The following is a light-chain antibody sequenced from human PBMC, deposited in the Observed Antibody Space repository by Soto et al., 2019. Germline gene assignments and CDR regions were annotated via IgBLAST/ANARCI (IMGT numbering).Light chain of an antibody. Sequence: EIVLTQSPGTLSLSPGERATLSCRASQSVSRSYLAWYQQKPGQAPRLLIYGPSIRATGIPDRFSGSGSGTDFTLTINRLEPEDFSVYYCQQYGSSPPWTFGQGTKVEIK. CDR2: GPS. CDR1: QSVSRSY. V-gene: IGKV3-20*01. CDR3: QQYGSSPPWT. J-gene: IGKJ1*01.